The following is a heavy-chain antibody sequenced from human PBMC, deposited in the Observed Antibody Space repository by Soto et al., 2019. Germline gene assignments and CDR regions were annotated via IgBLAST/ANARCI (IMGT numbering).Heavy chain of an antibody. CDR1: GLTFSRHA. Sequence: EVQLLESGGGLVQPWGSLRLSCAASGLTFSRHAMAWVRQAPGKGLEWLSSISESSSNTYYADSVKGRFTISKDNSKNMLYLQMNSLRDEDTAGYYCAKNPNGFDSWVQGTLVTVSS. CDR3: AKNPNGFDS. J-gene: IGHJ5*01. CDR2: ISESSSNT. V-gene: IGHV3-23*01.